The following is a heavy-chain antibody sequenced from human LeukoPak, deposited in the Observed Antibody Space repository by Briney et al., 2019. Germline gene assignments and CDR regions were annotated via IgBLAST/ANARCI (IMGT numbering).Heavy chain of an antibody. J-gene: IGHJ6*02. Sequence: SETLSLTCTVSDDSIGNYYWSWIRQSPGKGLEWIGYIFFSGSTNYNPSLKRRVTMSVVTSKNQFSLRLTSVTAADTATYYCARVGGSNFYNYGMDVWGQGTTVIVSS. CDR3: ARVGGSNFYNYGMDV. V-gene: IGHV4-59*01. CDR2: IFFSGST. CDR1: DDSIGNYY. D-gene: IGHD4-11*01.